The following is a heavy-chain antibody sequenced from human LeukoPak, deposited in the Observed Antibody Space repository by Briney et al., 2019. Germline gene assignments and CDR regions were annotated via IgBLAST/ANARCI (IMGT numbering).Heavy chain of an antibody. CDR1: GFTFGDYA. J-gene: IGHJ4*02. CDR2: IRSKAYGGTT. Sequence: GGSLRLSCTASGFTFGDYAMSWFRQAPGKGLEWVGFIRSKAYGGTTEYAASVKGRFTISRDDSKSIAYLQMNSLKTEDTAVYYCTRAVVLADFWSGSDYWGQGTLVTVSS. CDR3: TRAVVLADFWSGSDY. D-gene: IGHD3-3*01. V-gene: IGHV3-49*03.